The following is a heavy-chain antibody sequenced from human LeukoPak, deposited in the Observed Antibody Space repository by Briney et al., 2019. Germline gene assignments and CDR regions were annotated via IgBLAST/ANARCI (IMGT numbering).Heavy chain of an antibody. CDR2: ISYDGSNK. J-gene: IGHJ4*02. CDR3: AKDEIGAVAGLLDY. CDR1: GFTFSSYA. V-gene: IGHV3-30*04. D-gene: IGHD6-19*01. Sequence: QPGRSLRLSCAASGFTFSSYAMHWVRQAPGKGLEWVAVISYDGSNKYYADSVRGRFTVSRDNSKDTLYLQMNSLRAEDTAVYYCAKDEIGAVAGLLDYWGQGILVTVSS.